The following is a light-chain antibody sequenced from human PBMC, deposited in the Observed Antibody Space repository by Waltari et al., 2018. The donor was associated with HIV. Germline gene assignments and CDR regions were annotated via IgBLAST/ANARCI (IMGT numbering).Light chain of an antibody. J-gene: IGKJ2*03. Sequence: IQLTQSPSSLSASFSHLITITCRASQGIRNDLGWYQQKPGKAPKRLIYAASSLQSGVPSRFSGSGSGTEFTLTISSLQPEDFATYYCLQHNSYPPYSFGQGTKLEIK. CDR3: LQHNSYPPYS. V-gene: IGKV1-17*01. CDR1: QGIRND. CDR2: AAS.